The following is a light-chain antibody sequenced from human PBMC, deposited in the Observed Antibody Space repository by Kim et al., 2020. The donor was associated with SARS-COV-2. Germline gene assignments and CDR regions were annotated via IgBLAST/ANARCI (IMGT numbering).Light chain of an antibody. V-gene: IGLV1-47*01. Sequence: QSVLTQPPSASGTPGQRVTISCSGSSSNIGTNYVSWYQQLPGTAPKLLIYRNNQRPSGVPDRFSGSKSGNTASLTISGLQAEDEANYYCNSFTGTTWVFGGGTKVTVL. J-gene: IGLJ3*02. CDR3: NSFTGTTWV. CDR1: SSNIGTNY. CDR2: RNN.